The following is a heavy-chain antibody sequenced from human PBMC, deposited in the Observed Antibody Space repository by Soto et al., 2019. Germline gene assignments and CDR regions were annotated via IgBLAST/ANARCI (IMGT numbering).Heavy chain of an antibody. D-gene: IGHD2-15*01. J-gene: IGHJ5*02. Sequence: QLQLQESGPGLVKPSETLSLTCTVSGGSIRGSGYYWGWISQPPGKGLEYIWTIYYSGSPYYNQSLKSRVTISLDTSKNQFSRELSSVTAADTAVYYCARGRLVVVERSDSFWFDPWGEGTLVTVSS. CDR1: GGSIRGSGYY. CDR3: ARGRLVVVERSDSFWFDP. CDR2: IYYSGSP. V-gene: IGHV4-39*01.